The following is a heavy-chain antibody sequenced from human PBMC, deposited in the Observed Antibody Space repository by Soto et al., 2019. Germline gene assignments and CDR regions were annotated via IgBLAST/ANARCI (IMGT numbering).Heavy chain of an antibody. D-gene: IGHD2-8*02. CDR2: ISAYNGNT. CDR1: GYTFTSYG. CDR3: ARDGGVQARFDT. J-gene: IGHJ5*02. V-gene: IGHV1-18*01. Sequence: QVQLVQSGAEVKKPGASVKVSCKASGYTFTSYGISWVRQAPGQGLEWMGWISAYNGNTNYAQKLQGRVTMTTDTATSRCYRGLRSLRSDDTAVYYCARDGGVQARFDTWGQGTLVTVSS.